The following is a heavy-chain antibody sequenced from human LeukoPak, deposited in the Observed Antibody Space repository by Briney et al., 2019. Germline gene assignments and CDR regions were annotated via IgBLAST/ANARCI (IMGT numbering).Heavy chain of an antibody. CDR1: GFTFSSYW. CDR2: ISGSGGNT. J-gene: IGHJ4*02. CDR3: AKRRLQDQPHYDF. Sequence: GGSLRLSCAASGFTFSSYWMHWVRQAPGKGLEWVSVISGSGGNTDYADSVKGRFTISRDNSKNTLSLQMNSLRAEDTAVYYCAKRRLQDQPHYDFGGQGTLVTVSS. D-gene: IGHD3-3*01. V-gene: IGHV3-23*01.